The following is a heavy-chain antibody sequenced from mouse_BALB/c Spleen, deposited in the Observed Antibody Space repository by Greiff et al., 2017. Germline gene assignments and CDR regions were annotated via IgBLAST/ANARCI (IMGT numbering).Heavy chain of an antibody. J-gene: IGHJ4*01. CDR1: GFSLTSYG. Sequence: VQLVESGPGLVAPSQSLSITCTVSGFSLTSYGVHWVRQPPGKGLEWLGVIWAGGSTNYNSALMSRLSISKDNSKSQVFLKMNSLQTDDTAMYYCARDGGNYLYYYAMDYWGQGTSVTVSS. CDR3: ARDGGNYLYYYAMDY. D-gene: IGHD2-1*01. V-gene: IGHV2-9*02. CDR2: IWAGGST.